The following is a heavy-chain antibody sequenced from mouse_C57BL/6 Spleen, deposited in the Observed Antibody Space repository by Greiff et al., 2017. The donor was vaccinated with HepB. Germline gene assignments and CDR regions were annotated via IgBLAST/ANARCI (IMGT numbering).Heavy chain of an antibody. Sequence: VQLKQSGAELVRPGASVTLSCKASGYTFTDYEMHWVKQTPVHGLEWIGAIDPETGGTAYNQKFKGKAILTADKSSSTAYMELRSLTSEDSAVYYCTRGGADYFDYWGQGTTLTVSS. CDR3: TRGGADYFDY. CDR1: GYTFTDYE. CDR2: IDPETGGT. J-gene: IGHJ2*01. V-gene: IGHV1-15*01.